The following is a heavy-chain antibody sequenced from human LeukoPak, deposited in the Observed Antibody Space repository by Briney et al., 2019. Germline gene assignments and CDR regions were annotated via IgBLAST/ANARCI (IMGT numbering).Heavy chain of an antibody. D-gene: IGHD4-23*01. J-gene: IGHJ1*01. CDR3: ARVEVYGGIQH. Sequence: PSETLSLTCTVSGGSISSYYWSWIRQPPGKGLEWIGYIYYSGSTNYNPSLKSRVTISVDTSKNQFSLKLSSVTAADTAVYYCARVEVYGGIQHWGQGTLVTVSS. CDR2: IYYSGST. CDR1: GGSISSYY. V-gene: IGHV4-59*01.